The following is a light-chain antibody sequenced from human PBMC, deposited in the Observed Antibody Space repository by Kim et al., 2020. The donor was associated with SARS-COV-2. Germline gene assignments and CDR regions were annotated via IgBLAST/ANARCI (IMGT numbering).Light chain of an antibody. CDR3: SSYTSSSTSWV. Sequence: QSALTQPASVSGSPGQSITISCTGTSSDVGGYNYVSWYQQHPGKAPKLTIYDVSKRPSGVSNRFSGSKSGNTASLTISGLQAEDEADYYCSSYTSSSTSWVFGGGTQLTVL. CDR2: DVS. J-gene: IGLJ3*02. CDR1: SSDVGGYNY. V-gene: IGLV2-14*01.